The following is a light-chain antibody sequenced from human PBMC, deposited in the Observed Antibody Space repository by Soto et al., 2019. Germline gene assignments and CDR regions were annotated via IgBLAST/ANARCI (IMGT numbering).Light chain of an antibody. J-gene: IGKJ4*01. Sequence: EIVMTQSPATLSVSPGEGATLSCRASQSVSSRLAWYQQKPGQAPRLLIYGASTRATGIPDRFSGSGSGTDFTLTISRLEPEDFAAYYCQQYGSSPLTFGGGTKVDIK. V-gene: IGKV3-20*01. CDR2: GAS. CDR1: QSVSSR. CDR3: QQYGSSPLT.